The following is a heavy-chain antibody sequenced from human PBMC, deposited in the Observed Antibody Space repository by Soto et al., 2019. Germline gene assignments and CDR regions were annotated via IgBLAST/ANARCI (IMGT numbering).Heavy chain of an antibody. CDR3: ASYYCSSTRCPGVDV. CDR1: GGSISSADYY. Sequence: PSETLSLTCTVSGGSISSADYYWTWIRQPPGKGLEWIGYIYSSGSTYYKTSLKSRVTISADTSKNQFSLKLSSVTAADTAIYYCASYYCSSTRCPGVDVWGQGTTVTVSS. V-gene: IGHV4-30-4*01. J-gene: IGHJ6*02. D-gene: IGHD2-2*01. CDR2: IYSSGST.